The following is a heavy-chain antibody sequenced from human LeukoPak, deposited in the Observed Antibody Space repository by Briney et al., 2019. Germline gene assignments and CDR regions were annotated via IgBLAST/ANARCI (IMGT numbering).Heavy chain of an antibody. D-gene: IGHD6-19*01. CDR3: ARGRQWLGVFDN. CDR2: INHSGST. CDR1: GGSCSGYY. Sequence: SETLSLTCAVYGGSCSGYYWSWIRQPPGKGLEWIGVINHSGSTNYTPSLMRRVTLSVDTSKSQLSLKLSSVTAADTAVYYCARGRQWLGVFDNWGQGTLVTVSS. J-gene: IGHJ4*02. V-gene: IGHV4-34*01.